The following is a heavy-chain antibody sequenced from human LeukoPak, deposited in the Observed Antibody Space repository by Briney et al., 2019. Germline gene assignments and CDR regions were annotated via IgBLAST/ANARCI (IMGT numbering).Heavy chain of an antibody. CDR2: ISYDGSNK. CDR3: ARDRCSGGSCSNDYAFDI. Sequence: TGGSLRLSCAASGFTFSSYAMHWVRQAPGKGLEWVAVISYDGSNKYYADSVKGRFTISRDNSKNTLYLQMNSLRAEDTAVYYCARDRCSGGSCSNDYAFDIWGQGTMVTVSS. V-gene: IGHV3-30-3*01. J-gene: IGHJ3*02. CDR1: GFTFSSYA. D-gene: IGHD2-15*01.